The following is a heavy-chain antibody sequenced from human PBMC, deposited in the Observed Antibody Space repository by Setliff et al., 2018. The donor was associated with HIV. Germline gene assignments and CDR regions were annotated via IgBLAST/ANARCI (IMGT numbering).Heavy chain of an antibody. D-gene: IGHD2-15*01. CDR3: ARGPDCSGGSCYLGFDY. CDR2: INPSGGST. V-gene: IGHV1-46*04. J-gene: IGHJ4*02. Sequence: ASVKVSCKASGYTFTSYYMHWVRQAPGQGLEWMGIINPSGGSTSYADSVKDRFTISRDNAKTSLYLQMNSLRAEDTAVYFCARGPDCSGGSCYLGFDYWGQGTLVTVSS. CDR1: GYTFTSYY.